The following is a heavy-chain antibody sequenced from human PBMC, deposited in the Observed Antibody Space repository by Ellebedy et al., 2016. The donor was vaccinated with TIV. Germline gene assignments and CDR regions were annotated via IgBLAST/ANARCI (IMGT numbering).Heavy chain of an antibody. Sequence: SVKVSCTASGFTFTSSAVQWVRQARGQRLEWIGWIVVGSGNTNYAQKFQERVTITRDMSTSTAYMELSSLRSEDTAVYYCASARNSKSTYYYYGMDVWGQGTTVTVSS. J-gene: IGHJ6*02. CDR3: ASARNSKSTYYYYGMDV. CDR2: IVVGSGNT. V-gene: IGHV1-58*01. D-gene: IGHD2/OR15-2a*01. CDR1: GFTFTSSA.